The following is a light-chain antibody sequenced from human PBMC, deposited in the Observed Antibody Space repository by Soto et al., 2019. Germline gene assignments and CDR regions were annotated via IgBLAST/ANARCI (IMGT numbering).Light chain of an antibody. Sequence: DIQMTQSPSTLSASVGDRVTITCRASQSISVWLAWYQQKPGKAPKLLIYKSSSLESGVTSRFSGSGSGTEFTLTISSLQPDDFANYYCQPYNSYSRTFGQGTRVDI. CDR2: KSS. CDR1: QSISVW. CDR3: QPYNSYSRT. J-gene: IGKJ1*01. V-gene: IGKV1-5*03.